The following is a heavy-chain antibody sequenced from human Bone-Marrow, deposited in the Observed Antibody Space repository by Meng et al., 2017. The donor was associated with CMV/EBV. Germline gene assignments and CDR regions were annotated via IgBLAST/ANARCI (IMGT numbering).Heavy chain of an antibody. CDR1: GFTFANYG. CDR3: ARWPYSSLFDY. J-gene: IGHJ4*02. Sequence: GESLKISCVTSGFTFANYGLSWVRQCPGKGLEWVSSISSSSSYIYYADSVKGRFTISRDNAKNSLYLQMNSLRAEDTAVYYCARWPYSSLFDYWGQGTLVTVSS. CDR2: ISSSSSYI. D-gene: IGHD6-6*01. V-gene: IGHV3-21*01.